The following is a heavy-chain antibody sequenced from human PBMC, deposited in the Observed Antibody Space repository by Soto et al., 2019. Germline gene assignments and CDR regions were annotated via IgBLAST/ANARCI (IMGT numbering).Heavy chain of an antibody. D-gene: IGHD6-19*01. CDR3: ARATLRVTGTD. Sequence: EVQLVESGGGLVQPGRSLRLSCAASGFTFGDSVMHWVRQVPGKGLEWVSGVHWNSDNIGYADSVKGRFTISRDNGKNSLYLQMNSLIAGDPAFYYYARATLRVTGTDWCPRTLFTVSS. CDR1: GFTFGDSV. CDR2: VHWNSDNI. V-gene: IGHV3-9*01. J-gene: IGHJ4*02.